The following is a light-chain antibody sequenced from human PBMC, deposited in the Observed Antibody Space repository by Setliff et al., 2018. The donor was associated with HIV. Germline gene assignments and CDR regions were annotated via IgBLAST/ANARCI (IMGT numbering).Light chain of an antibody. J-gene: IGLJ1*01. Sequence: QSVLAQPASVSGSPGQSITISCTGTSSDVGLYNFVSWYQQHPGKVPKLIIYDVTNRPSGISHRFSGAKSGNTASLTISGLQADDEADYYCSSFRTSRKFVFGTGTKVPS. CDR2: DVT. CDR3: SSFRTSRKFV. V-gene: IGLV2-14*01. CDR1: SSDVGLYNF.